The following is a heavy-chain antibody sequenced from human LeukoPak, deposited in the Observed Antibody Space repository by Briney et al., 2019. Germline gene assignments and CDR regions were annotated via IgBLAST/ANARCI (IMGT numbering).Heavy chain of an antibody. D-gene: IGHD2-2*01. Sequence: SETLSLTCTVSGGSISSSSYYWGWIRQPPGKGLEWIGSIYYSGSTYYNPSLKSRVTISVDTSKNQFSLKLSSVTAADTAVYYCARRGPKDIVVVPAALDYWGQGTLVTVSS. CDR1: GGSISSSSYY. J-gene: IGHJ4*02. CDR2: IYYSGST. CDR3: ARRGPKDIVVVPAALDY. V-gene: IGHV4-39*07.